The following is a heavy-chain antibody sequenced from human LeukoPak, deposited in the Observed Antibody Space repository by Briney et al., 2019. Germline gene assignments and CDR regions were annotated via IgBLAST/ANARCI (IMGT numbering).Heavy chain of an antibody. CDR3: AKGVSSSGYSFPDY. CDR1: GFTFDDYA. V-gene: IGHV3-9*03. D-gene: IGHD3-22*01. CDR2: ISWNSGSI. Sequence: GRSLRLSCAASGFTFDDYAMHWFRQAPGKGLEWVSGISWNSGSIGYADSVKGRFTISRDNAKNSLYLQMNSLRAEDMALYYCAKGVSSSGYSFPDYWGQGTLVTVSS. J-gene: IGHJ4*02.